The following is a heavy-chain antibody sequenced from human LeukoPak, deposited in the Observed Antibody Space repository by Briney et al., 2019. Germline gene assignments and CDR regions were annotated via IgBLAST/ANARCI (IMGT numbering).Heavy chain of an antibody. Sequence: ASVKVSCKASGQSLTGYFVHWVRQAPGQGLEWVGRIDPNTGDTIYAQNFQGRVTVTSATSISTAYMELSRLTSDDTAVYFCARLGLHGSGTYYFFDYWGQGTLVTVSS. CDR3: ARLGLHGSGTYYFFDY. CDR1: GQSLTGYF. V-gene: IGHV1-2*06. D-gene: IGHD3-10*01. J-gene: IGHJ4*02. CDR2: IDPNTGDT.